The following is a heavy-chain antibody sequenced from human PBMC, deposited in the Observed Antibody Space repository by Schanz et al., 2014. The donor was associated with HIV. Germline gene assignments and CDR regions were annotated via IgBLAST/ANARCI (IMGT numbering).Heavy chain of an antibody. J-gene: IGHJ4*02. CDR2: FNVMLSKI. Sequence: QVQLVQSGAEVKKPGSSVKVACKASGGTSSIYAISWVRQAPGQGLEWIGHFNVMLSKINSAQKFQGRVSMTADPSTSAAYMELSSLRSEDTAVYYCVRGVIYYDSGSYYNYFDYWGQGTLVTVSP. D-gene: IGHD3-10*01. CDR1: GGTSSIYA. CDR3: VRGVIYYDSGSYYNYFDY. V-gene: IGHV1-69*01.